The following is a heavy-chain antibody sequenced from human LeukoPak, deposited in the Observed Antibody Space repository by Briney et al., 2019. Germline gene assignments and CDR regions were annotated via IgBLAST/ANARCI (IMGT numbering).Heavy chain of an antibody. J-gene: IGHJ3*02. CDR2: ISYIGST. D-gene: IGHD4-17*01. V-gene: IGHV4-59*11. CDR3: ARDLVTVTKGFDI. CDR1: ADSFSSHY. Sequence: SESLSLACAVSADSFSSHYRTWIRQPPGKGLEWIGYISYIGSTTFNPYFKSGVTISIDTSKNQFSLKRSSVTAADTAVYYCARDLVTVTKGFDIWGQGTMVSVSS.